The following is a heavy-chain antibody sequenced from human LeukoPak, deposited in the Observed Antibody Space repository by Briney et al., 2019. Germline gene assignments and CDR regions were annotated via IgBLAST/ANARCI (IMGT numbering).Heavy chain of an antibody. V-gene: IGHV3-23*01. CDR1: GFTFSSYA. J-gene: IGHJ4*02. Sequence: GGSLRLSCAASGFTFSSYAMSWVRQAPGKGLEWVSAISGSGGSTYYADSVKGRFTISRDNSKNTLYLQMNSLRAEDTAVYYCAKEFVYCSSTSCYIPTGDYWGQGTLVTVSS. D-gene: IGHD2-2*02. CDR3: AKEFVYCSSTSCYIPTGDY. CDR2: ISGSGGST.